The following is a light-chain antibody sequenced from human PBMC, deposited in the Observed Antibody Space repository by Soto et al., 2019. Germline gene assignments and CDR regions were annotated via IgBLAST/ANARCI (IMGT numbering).Light chain of an antibody. CDR2: GAS. J-gene: IGKJ5*01. CDR3: QQYGTSPIT. CDR1: QTVSSY. V-gene: IGKV3-20*01. Sequence: ENVLTQSPGTLSLSPGERATLSCRASQTVSSYLTWYQQRPGLAPRLLIYGASKRATGLPDRFSGSGSGTDFTLTISMLEPEDFALYYCQQYGTSPITFGQGTRLEIK.